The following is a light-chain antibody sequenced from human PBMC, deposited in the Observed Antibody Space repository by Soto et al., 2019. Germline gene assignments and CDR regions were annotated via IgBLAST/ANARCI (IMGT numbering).Light chain of an antibody. V-gene: IGLV2-18*02. CDR3: NSFTTSNTYV. CDR1: SSDIGTYNR. CDR2: EVN. J-gene: IGLJ1*01. Sequence: QSVLTQPASVSGSPGQSITISCIGTSSDIGTYNRVSWYQQPPGTAPKLIIYEVNNRPSGVPGRFSGSKSGNTASLIISGLQAEDEADYYCNSFTTSNTYVFGTGTKVTVL.